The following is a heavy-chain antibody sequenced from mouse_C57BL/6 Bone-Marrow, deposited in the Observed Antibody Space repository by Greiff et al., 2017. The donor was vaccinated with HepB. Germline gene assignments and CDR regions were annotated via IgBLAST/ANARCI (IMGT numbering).Heavy chain of an antibody. Sequence: DVKLVESGGGLVKPGGSLKLSCAASGFTFSSYAMSWVRQTPEKRLEWVATISDGGSYTYYPDNVKGRFTISRDNAKNNLYLQMSHLKSEDTAMYYCARGSSAYWGQGTLVTVSA. V-gene: IGHV5-4*03. CDR1: GFTFSSYA. CDR3: ARGSSAY. CDR2: ISDGGSYT. J-gene: IGHJ3*01. D-gene: IGHD1-1*01.